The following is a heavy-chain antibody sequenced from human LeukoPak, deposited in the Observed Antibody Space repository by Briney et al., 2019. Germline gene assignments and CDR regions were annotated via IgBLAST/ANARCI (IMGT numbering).Heavy chain of an antibody. V-gene: IGHV3-33*06. J-gene: IGHJ4*02. D-gene: IGHD1-26*01. CDR1: GFTFSSYG. CDR3: AKGSLVGATTPFDY. CDR2: IWYDGSNK. Sequence: PGGSLRLPCEAYGFTFSSYGMHWVRQAPGKGLEWVAVIWYDGSNKYYADSVKGRFTISRDNSKNTLYLQMNSLRAEDTAVYYCAKGSLVGATTPFDYWGQGTLVTVSS.